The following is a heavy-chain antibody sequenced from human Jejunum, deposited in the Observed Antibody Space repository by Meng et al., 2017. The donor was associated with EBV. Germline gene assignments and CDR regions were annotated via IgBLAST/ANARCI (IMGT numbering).Heavy chain of an antibody. CDR1: GFTFTNYD. Sequence: QVQLVQSGAELKKPGASVKVSCKASGFTFTNYDINWVRQASGQGLEWMGWMNPSNGKTGYAQKFQGRVTMTRDASTSTAYMELSSLRSDDTAIYFCARGAQPIDLWGQGTLVTVSS. CDR3: ARGAQPIDL. D-gene: IGHD3-3*01. V-gene: IGHV1-8*01. J-gene: IGHJ5*02. CDR2: MNPSNGKT.